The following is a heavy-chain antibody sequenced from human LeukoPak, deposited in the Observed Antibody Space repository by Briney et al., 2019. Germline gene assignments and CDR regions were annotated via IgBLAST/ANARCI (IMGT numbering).Heavy chain of an antibody. CDR3: ARDGDGYNFDF. CDR1: GFAFSNYW. Sequence: GGSLRLSCAASGFAFSNYWMHWVRQVPGKGLVWVSRITRDGSYANYADSVKGRFTFSRDNARNTLYLQMNSLRAKDTAVYYCARDGDGYNFDFWGQGALVTVSS. D-gene: IGHD5-24*01. J-gene: IGHJ4*02. CDR2: ITRDGSYA. V-gene: IGHV3-74*01.